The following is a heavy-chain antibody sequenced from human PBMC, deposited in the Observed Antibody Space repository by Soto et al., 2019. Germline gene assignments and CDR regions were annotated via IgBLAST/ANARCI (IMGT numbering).Heavy chain of an antibody. CDR2: IKQDGSEK. CDR3: AREGGGYYDRVDAFDI. V-gene: IGHV3-7*01. Sequence: PGGSLRLSCAASGFTFSSYWMSWVRQAPGKGLEWVANIKQDGSEKYYVDSVKGRFTISRDNAKNSLYLQMNSLRAEDTAVYYCAREGGGYYDRVDAFDIWGQGTMVTVSS. CDR1: GFTFSSYW. D-gene: IGHD3-22*01. J-gene: IGHJ3*02.